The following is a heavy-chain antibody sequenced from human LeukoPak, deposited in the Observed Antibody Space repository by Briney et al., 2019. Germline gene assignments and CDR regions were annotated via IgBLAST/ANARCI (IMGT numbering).Heavy chain of an antibody. CDR3: TRDRPDLYDIRYYYMDV. D-gene: IGHD3-3*01. CDR1: GFTFGDYA. V-gene: IGHV3-49*04. CDR2: IRSKAYGGTT. J-gene: IGHJ6*03. Sequence: GGSLRLSCTASGFTFGDYAMSWVRQAPGKGLEWVGFIRSKAYGGTTEYAASVKGRFTISRDDSKSIAYLQMNSLKTEDTAVYYCTRDRPDLYDIRYYYMDVWGKGTTVAVSS.